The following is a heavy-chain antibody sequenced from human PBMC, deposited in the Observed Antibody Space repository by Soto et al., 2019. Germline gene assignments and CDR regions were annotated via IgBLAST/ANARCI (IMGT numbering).Heavy chain of an antibody. CDR2: ISGSGGST. J-gene: IGHJ6*02. D-gene: IGHD3-10*01. V-gene: IGHV3-23*01. CDR3: AKVMYGSGSYYNALYGMDV. Sequence: GGSLRLSCAASGFTFSSYAMSWVRQAPGKGLEWVSAISGSGGSTYYADSVKGRFTISRDNSKNTLYLQMNSLRAEDTAVYYGAKVMYGSGSYYNALYGMDVWGQGTTVTVSS. CDR1: GFTFSSYA.